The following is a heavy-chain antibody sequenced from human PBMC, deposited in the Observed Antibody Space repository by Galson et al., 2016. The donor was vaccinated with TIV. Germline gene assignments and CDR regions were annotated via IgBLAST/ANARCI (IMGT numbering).Heavy chain of an antibody. CDR1: GYTFTNYA. CDR3: AKDPYIYGSYLDH. V-gene: IGHV1-69*13. D-gene: IGHD5-18*01. Sequence: SVKVSCKASGYTFTNYAMHWVRQAPGQGLEWMGGIIPIFGTTKYAQKFQGRVTITADESTRIVNMELSSLRSEDTAVYYCAKDPYIYGSYLDHWGQGTLVTVSS. CDR2: IIPIFGTT. J-gene: IGHJ4*02.